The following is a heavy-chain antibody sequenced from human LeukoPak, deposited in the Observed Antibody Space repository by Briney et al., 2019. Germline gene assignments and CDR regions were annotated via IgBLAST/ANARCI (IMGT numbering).Heavy chain of an antibody. V-gene: IGHV1-18*01. CDR3: ARSRVILNYYGSGSTLPFGY. CDR2: ISAYNGNT. J-gene: IGHJ4*02. CDR1: GYTFTSYG. Sequence: ASVKVSCKASGYTFTSYGISWVRQAPGQGLEWMGWISAYNGNTNYAQKLQGRVTMTTDTSTSTAYMELRSLRSDDTAVYYCARSRVILNYYGSGSTLPFGYWGQGTLVTVSS. D-gene: IGHD3-10*01.